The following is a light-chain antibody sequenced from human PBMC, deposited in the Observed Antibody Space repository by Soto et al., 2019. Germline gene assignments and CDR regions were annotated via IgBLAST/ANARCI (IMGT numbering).Light chain of an antibody. V-gene: IGLV2-18*02. J-gene: IGLJ2*01. Sequence: QSALTQPPSVSGSPGQSATISCTGTSSDVGSYNRVSWYQQPPGTAPKLMIYAVTNRPSGVPDRFSGSKSGNTASLTISGLQTEDEADYYCSSYTSSSNLLFGGGTKVTVL. CDR2: AVT. CDR3: SSYTSSSNLL. CDR1: SSDVGSYNR.